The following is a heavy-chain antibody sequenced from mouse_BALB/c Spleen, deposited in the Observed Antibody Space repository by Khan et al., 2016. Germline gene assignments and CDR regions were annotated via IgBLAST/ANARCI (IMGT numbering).Heavy chain of an antibody. CDR2: INTYSGES. Sequence: QIQLVQSGPELKKPGKTVKISCKASGYTFTNYGMNWVKQAPGKGLKWMGWINTYSGESTYADDFKGRFAFSLETSANTAYLQINNLKNEDTATYFYTNYRYYDRICMYFEVWGSGTTVTVSS. D-gene: IGHD2-4*01. V-gene: IGHV9-3-1*01. J-gene: IGHJ1*01. CDR3: TNYRYYDRICMYFEV. CDR1: GYTFTNYG.